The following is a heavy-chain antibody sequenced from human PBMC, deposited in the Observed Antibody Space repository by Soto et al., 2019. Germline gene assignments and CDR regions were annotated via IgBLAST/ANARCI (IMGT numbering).Heavy chain of an antibody. V-gene: IGHV4-34*01. CDR3: ARGPWLRGSHTG. CDR2: INHSGST. Sequence: SETLSLTCAVYGGSFSGYYWSWIRQPPGKGLEWIGEINHSGSTNYNPSLKSRVTISVDTSKNQFSLKLSSVTAADTAVYYCARGPWLRGSHTGWGQGTLVTVSS. CDR1: GGSFSGYY. J-gene: IGHJ4*02. D-gene: IGHD1-26*01.